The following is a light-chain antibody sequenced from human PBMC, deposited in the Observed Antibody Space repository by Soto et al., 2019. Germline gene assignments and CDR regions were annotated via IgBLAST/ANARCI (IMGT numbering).Light chain of an antibody. CDR3: QQYGSSPWT. Sequence: QLTQSPSSLSSSVGDSRTLTCRASQTVTSYLNWYRQKPGKAPKLLSYAASSLESGVPSRFRGSGSGTEFTLTISRLEPEDFEVYYCQQYGSSPWTFGQGTKVDIK. J-gene: IGKJ1*01. CDR2: AAS. V-gene: IGKV1-39*01. CDR1: QTVTSY.